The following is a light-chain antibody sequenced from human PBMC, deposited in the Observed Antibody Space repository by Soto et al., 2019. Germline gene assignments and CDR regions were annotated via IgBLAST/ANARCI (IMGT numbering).Light chain of an antibody. CDR1: QSVSSSY. V-gene: IGKV3-20*01. J-gene: IGKJ1*01. CDR2: GAS. Sequence: IVLTQSPCTLSLSPWDRATLSCRSSQSVSSSYLAWYQQKPGQAPGLLIYGASSRATGIPDRFSGSGSGTDFTLTISRLEPEDFAVYYCQQYGRSPWTFGQGTKVDIK. CDR3: QQYGRSPWT.